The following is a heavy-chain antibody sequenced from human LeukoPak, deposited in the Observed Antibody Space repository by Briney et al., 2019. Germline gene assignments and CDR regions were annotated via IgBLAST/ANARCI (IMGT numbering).Heavy chain of an antibody. D-gene: IGHD7-27*01. V-gene: IGHV3-21*01. CDR3: ARDLTGDGAFDI. J-gene: IGHJ3*02. CDR2: ISSSSSYI. Sequence: GGSLRLSCAASGFTFSSYSMNWVRQAPGKGLEWVSSISSSSSYIYYADSVKGRFTISRGNAKNSLYLQMNSLRAEDTAVYYCARDLTGDGAFDIWGQGTMVTVSS. CDR1: GFTFSSYS.